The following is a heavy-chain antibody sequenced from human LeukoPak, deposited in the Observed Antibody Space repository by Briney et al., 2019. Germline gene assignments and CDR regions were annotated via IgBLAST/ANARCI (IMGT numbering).Heavy chain of an antibody. D-gene: IGHD2-2*01. CDR3: ASHCSSTSCQDY. V-gene: IGHV1-69*02. Sequence: SVKVSCKASGGTFSSYTISWVRQAPGQGLEWMGRIIPILGIANYAQKFQGRVTTTADKSTSTAYMELSSLRSEDTAVYYCASHCSSTSCQDYWGQGTLVTVSS. CDR2: IIPILGIA. J-gene: IGHJ4*02. CDR1: GGTFSSYT.